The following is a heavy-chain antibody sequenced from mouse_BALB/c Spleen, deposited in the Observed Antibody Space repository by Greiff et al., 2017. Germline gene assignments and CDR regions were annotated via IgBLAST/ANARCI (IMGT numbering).Heavy chain of an antibody. CDR2: IWGGGST. CDR3: ARNSLLRLPFDY. V-gene: IGHV2-6-4*01. J-gene: IGHJ2*01. D-gene: IGHD1-2*01. Sequence: VKLVESGPGLVAPSQSLSITCTVSGFSLSRYSVHWVRQPPGKGLEWLGMIWGGGSTDYNSALKSRLSISKDNSKSQVFLKMNSLQTDDTAMYYCARNSLLRLPFDYWGQGTTLTVSS. CDR1: GFSLSRYS.